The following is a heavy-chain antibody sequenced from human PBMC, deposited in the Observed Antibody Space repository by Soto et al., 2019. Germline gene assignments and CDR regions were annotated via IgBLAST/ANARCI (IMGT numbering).Heavy chain of an antibody. CDR1: GFTFSSYA. CDR2: ISGSGGST. V-gene: IGHV3-23*01. CDR3: AKDESGRGRFDY. Sequence: EVQLLESGGGLVQPGGSLRLSCAASGFTFSSYAMSWVRQAPGKGLEWVSAISGSGGSTYYADSGKGRFTISRDNSKNTLYLQMNSLRAEDTAVYYCAKDESGRGRFDYWGQGTLVTVSS. J-gene: IGHJ4*02. D-gene: IGHD3-10*01.